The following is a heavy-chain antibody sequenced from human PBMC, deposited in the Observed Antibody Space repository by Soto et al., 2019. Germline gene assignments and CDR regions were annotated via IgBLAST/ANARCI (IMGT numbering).Heavy chain of an antibody. V-gene: IGHV3-23*05. D-gene: IGHD2-2*01. Sequence: EVQLLESGGGLVQPGGSLRLSCAASGFTFRNYAMSWVRQAPGEGLEWVSSLSASGTYTDYAESVKGRFTISRDNPKNHLSLQRNSLSAEDTAFYYCAKGLHIPAGRILPAWYFDYWGQGTLVTVSS. J-gene: IGHJ4*02. CDR2: LSASGTYT. CDR3: AKGLHIPAGRILPAWYFDY. CDR1: GFTFRNYA.